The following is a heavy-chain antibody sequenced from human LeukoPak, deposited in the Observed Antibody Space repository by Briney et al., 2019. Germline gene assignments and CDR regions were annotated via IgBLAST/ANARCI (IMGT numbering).Heavy chain of an antibody. CDR3: ARQRAYCSGGSCYFPSFDY. Sequence: SETLSLTCAVYGGSFSGYYWSWTRQPPGKGLEWIGEINHSGSTNYNPSLKSRVTISVDTSKNQFSLKLSSVTAADTAVCYCARQRAYCSGGSCYFPSFDYWGQGTLVTVSS. CDR2: INHSGST. J-gene: IGHJ4*02. V-gene: IGHV4-34*01. D-gene: IGHD2-15*01. CDR1: GGSFSGYY.